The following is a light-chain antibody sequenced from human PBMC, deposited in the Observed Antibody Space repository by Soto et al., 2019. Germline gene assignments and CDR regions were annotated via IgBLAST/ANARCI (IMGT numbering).Light chain of an antibody. V-gene: IGKV3-15*01. CDR2: GAS. J-gene: IGKJ1*01. Sequence: EIVMTHSPAPLSVSRGERATLSCRASQSVSSNLAWYQQKPGQAPRLLIYGASTRATGIPARFSGSGSGTEFTLTISSLQSEDFAVYYCQQYNNWPRTFGQGTKVHIK. CDR1: QSVSSN. CDR3: QQYNNWPRT.